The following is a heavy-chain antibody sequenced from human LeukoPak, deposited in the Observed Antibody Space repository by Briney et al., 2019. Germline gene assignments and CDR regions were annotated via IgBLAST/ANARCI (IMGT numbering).Heavy chain of an antibody. D-gene: IGHD3-16*01. Sequence: PGGSLRLSCSASGFTFSSYAMHWVRQAPGKGLEYVSAISSNGGSTYYADSVKGRFTTSRDNSKNTLYLQMSSLRAEDTAVYYCVKDSDYVWGSVYFDYWGQGTLVTVSS. J-gene: IGHJ4*02. CDR2: ISSNGGST. CDR3: VKDSDYVWGSVYFDY. CDR1: GFTFSSYA. V-gene: IGHV3-64D*09.